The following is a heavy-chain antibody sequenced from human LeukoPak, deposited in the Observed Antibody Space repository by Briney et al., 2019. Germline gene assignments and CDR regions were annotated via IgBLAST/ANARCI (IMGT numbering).Heavy chain of an antibody. CDR1: GFTFSSYG. V-gene: IGHV3-30*02. Sequence: GGSLRLSCAASGFTFSSYGMHWVRQAPGKGLEWVAFIQYDETNKYYADSVKGRFTISRDNSKNTLYLQMNSLRVEDMAVYYCAKLSSSWFDPWGQGTLVTVSS. J-gene: IGHJ5*02. CDR3: AKLSSSWFDP. D-gene: IGHD6-13*01. CDR2: IQYDETNK.